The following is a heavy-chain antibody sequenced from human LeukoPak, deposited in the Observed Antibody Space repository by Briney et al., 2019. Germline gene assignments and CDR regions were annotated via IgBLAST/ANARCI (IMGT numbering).Heavy chain of an antibody. Sequence: GGSLRLSCEASGFLFSNSWMSWVRQAPGKGLEWVANINQDGSERNYVDSVKGRLTISGDDAKGSLYLQMNGLRAEDTAVYFCVRDRGYSTFDYWGQGTLVTVSS. CDR2: INQDGSER. J-gene: IGHJ4*02. D-gene: IGHD4-23*01. V-gene: IGHV3-7*03. CDR3: VRDRGYSTFDY. CDR1: GFLFSNSW.